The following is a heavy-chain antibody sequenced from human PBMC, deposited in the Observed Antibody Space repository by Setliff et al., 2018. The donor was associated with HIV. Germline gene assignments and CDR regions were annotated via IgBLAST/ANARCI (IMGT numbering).Heavy chain of an antibody. J-gene: IGHJ4*02. D-gene: IGHD3-22*01. CDR2: INANSGGT. CDR1: GYTFTDHY. CDR3: ARIFDSSGYHDF. V-gene: IGHV1-2*06. Sequence: ASVKVSCKASGYTFTDHYIHWVRQAPGQGLEWLGQINANSGGTDYAQKFKGRVTMTRDTSINTAYMEVTRLRSDDTAVYFCARIFDSSGYHDFWGQGTLVTVSS.